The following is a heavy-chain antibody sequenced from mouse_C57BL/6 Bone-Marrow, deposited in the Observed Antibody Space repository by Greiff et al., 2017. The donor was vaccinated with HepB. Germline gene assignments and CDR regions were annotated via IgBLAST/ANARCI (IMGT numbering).Heavy chain of an antibody. CDR1: GYTFTDYN. CDR3: ARSNYYGRGFAY. J-gene: IGHJ3*01. Sequence: VQLKESGPELVKPGASVKMSCKASGYTFTDYNMHWVKQSHGKSLEWIGYINPNNGGTSYNQKFKGKATLTVNKSSSTAYMELRSLTSEDSAVYYCARSNYYGRGFAYWGQGTLVTVSA. D-gene: IGHD1-1*01. V-gene: IGHV1-22*01. CDR2: INPNNGGT.